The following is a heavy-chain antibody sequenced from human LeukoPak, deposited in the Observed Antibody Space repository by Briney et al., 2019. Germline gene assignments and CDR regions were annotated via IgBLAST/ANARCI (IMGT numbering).Heavy chain of an antibody. D-gene: IGHD3-22*01. CDR1: GDSVSSNSAA. Sequence: QTLSLTCAISGDSVSSNSAAWNWIRQSPSRGLEWLGRTYYRSTWYHDYAVSVKSRISINPDTSKNQFSLQLNSVTPEDTAVYYCAREIHYDSSGYFRQYWYFDLWGRGTLVTVSS. V-gene: IGHV6-1*01. CDR3: AREIHYDSSGYFRQYWYFDL. CDR2: TYYRSTWYH. J-gene: IGHJ2*01.